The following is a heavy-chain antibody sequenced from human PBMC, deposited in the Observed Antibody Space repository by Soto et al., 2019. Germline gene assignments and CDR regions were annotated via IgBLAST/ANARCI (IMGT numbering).Heavy chain of an antibody. Sequence: GAAVKVSCKASGYTFTSYGISWVRQAPGQGLEWMGWISAYNGNTNYAQKLQGRVTMTTDTSTSTAHMELRSLRSDDTAVYYCARDLGTTMVRGVIIPDAFDIWGQGTMVTVSS. D-gene: IGHD3-10*01. V-gene: IGHV1-18*04. CDR1: GYTFTSYG. CDR2: ISAYNGNT. J-gene: IGHJ3*02. CDR3: ARDLGTTMVRGVIIPDAFDI.